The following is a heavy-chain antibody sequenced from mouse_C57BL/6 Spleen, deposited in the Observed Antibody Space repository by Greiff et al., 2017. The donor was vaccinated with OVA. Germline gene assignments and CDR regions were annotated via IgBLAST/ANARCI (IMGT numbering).Heavy chain of an antibody. CDR3: ASTGRGAYYFDY. V-gene: IGHV1-82*01. CDR2: IYPGDGDT. CDR1: GYAFSSSW. D-gene: IGHD4-1*02. J-gene: IGHJ2*01. Sequence: QVQLQQSGPELVKPGASVKISCKASGYAFSSSWMNWVKQRPGKGLEWIGRIYPGDGDTNYNGKFKGKATLTADKSSSTAYMQLSSLTSEDSAVYFCASTGRGAYYFDYWGQGTTLTVSS.